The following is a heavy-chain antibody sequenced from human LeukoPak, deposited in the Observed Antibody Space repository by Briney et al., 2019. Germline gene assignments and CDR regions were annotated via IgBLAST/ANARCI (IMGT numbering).Heavy chain of an antibody. CDR1: GGSISSGGYY. CDR2: INHSGST. CDR3: ASNPSDFWSGYHPHY. Sequence: PSETLSLTCTVSGGSISSGGYYWSWIRQPPGKGLEWIGEINHSGSTNYNPSLKSRVTISVDTSKNQFSLKLSSVTAADTAVYYCASNPSDFWSGYHPHYWGQGTLVTVSS. J-gene: IGHJ4*02. D-gene: IGHD3-3*01. V-gene: IGHV4-39*07.